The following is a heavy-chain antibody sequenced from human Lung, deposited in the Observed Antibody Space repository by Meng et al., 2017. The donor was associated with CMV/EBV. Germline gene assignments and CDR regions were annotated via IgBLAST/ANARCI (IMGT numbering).Heavy chain of an antibody. CDR1: GFTFSSYS. CDR3: AKDQLLFGGPNAYFDD. D-gene: IGHD3-16*01. J-gene: IGHJ4*02. Sequence: ESXKISXAASGFTFSSYSMNWVRQAPGKGLEWVSYISTSSSTKYYADSVKGRFTVSRDNSKNTLYLQMNSLGAEETAIYYCAKDQLLFGGPNAYFDDWGREXLVTVSS. V-gene: IGHV3-48*01. CDR2: ISTSSSTK.